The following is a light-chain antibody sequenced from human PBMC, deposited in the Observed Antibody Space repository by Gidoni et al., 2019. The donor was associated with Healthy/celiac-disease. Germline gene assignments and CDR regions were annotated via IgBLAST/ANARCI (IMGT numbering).Light chain of an antibody. Sequence: DIQMTKSPASLSASLGDRVTITCRASQSISSYLTWYQQKPGKAPKLLIYAASSLQIGVPARFSGSGSGTDFTLTISSLQPEDFAIYYCQQSYSTPWTFGQXTKLEIK. V-gene: IGKV1-39*01. CDR1: QSISSY. CDR2: AAS. CDR3: QQSYSTPWT. J-gene: IGKJ1*01.